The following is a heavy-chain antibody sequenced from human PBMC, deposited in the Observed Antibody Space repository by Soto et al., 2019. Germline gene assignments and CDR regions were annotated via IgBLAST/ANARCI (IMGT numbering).Heavy chain of an antibody. J-gene: IGHJ5*02. CDR1: GGSISSYY. D-gene: IGHD1-1*01. CDR2: IYYSGST. Sequence: ETLSLTCTVSGGSISSYYWSWIRQPPGKGLEWIGYIYYSGSTNYNPSLKSRVTISVDTSKNQFSLKLSSVTAADTAVYYCARHGKWNAFSWFDPWGQGTQVTVSS. CDR3: ARHGKWNAFSWFDP. V-gene: IGHV4-59*08.